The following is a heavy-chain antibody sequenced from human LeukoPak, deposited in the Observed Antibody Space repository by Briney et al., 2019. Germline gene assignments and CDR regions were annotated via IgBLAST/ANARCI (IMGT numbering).Heavy chain of an antibody. CDR3: ARGSELWSNAFDI. D-gene: IGHD5-18*01. Sequence: ASVKVSCKASGYTFTSYEINWVRQVTGQGLDWMEWMNPNSGNTGYAQKFQGRVTMTRNTSISAAYMELSSLRSEDTAVYYCARGSELWSNAFDIWGQGTMVTVSS. J-gene: IGHJ3*02. CDR1: GYTFTSYE. CDR2: MNPNSGNT. V-gene: IGHV1-8*01.